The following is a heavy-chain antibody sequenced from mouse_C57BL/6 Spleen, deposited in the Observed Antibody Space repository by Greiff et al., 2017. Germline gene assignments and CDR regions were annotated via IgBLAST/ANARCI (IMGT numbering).Heavy chain of an antibody. V-gene: IGHV1-55*01. Sequence: QVQLQQPGAELVKPGASVKMSCKASGYTFTSYWITWVKQRPGQGLEWIGDIYPGSGSTNYNEKFKSKATLTVDTSSSTAYMQLSSLTSEDSAVYYCANDYSNYPYYAMDYWGQGTSVTVSS. J-gene: IGHJ4*01. CDR1: GYTFTSYW. CDR3: ANDYSNYPYYAMDY. D-gene: IGHD2-5*01. CDR2: IYPGSGST.